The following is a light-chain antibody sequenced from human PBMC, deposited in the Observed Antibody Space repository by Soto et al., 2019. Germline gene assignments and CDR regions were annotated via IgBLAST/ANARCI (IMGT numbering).Light chain of an antibody. V-gene: IGLV1-40*01. Sequence: QPVLTQPPSVSGAPGQRVTISCTGSGSDIGAGYDVHWYQQVPGAAPKLLIYGNNNRPSGVPDRFSGSKSGTSASLAITGLQAEDEADYYCQSYDSSLSVVVFGGGTKLTVL. CDR2: GNN. J-gene: IGLJ3*02. CDR1: GSDIGAGYD. CDR3: QSYDSSLSVVV.